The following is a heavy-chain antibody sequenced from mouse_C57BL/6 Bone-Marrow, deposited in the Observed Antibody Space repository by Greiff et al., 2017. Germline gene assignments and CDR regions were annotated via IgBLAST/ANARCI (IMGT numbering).Heavy chain of an antibody. D-gene: IGHD2-4*01. V-gene: IGHV2-2*01. CDR1: GFSLTSYG. CDR2: IWSGGST. Sequence: QVQLKESGPGLVQPSQSLSITCTVSGFSLTSYGVHWVRQSPGKGLEWLGVIWSGGSTDYNAAFISRLSISKDNSKSQVFFKMNSLQADDTAIYYCARGLNWFAYWGQGTLVTVSA. J-gene: IGHJ3*01. CDR3: ARGLNWFAY.